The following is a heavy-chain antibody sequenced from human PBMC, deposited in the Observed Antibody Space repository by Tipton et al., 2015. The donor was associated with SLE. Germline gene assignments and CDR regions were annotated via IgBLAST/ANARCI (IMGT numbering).Heavy chain of an antibody. CDR3: ALRPGLGFDY. J-gene: IGHJ4*02. V-gene: IGHV3-53*05. Sequence: LSLTCTVSGGSISSYYWSWVRQAPGKGLEWVSVIYGGGGTYYADSVKGRFTISRDNSKNTLYLQMNSLRAEDTAVYYCALRPGLGFDYWGQGTLVTVSS. CDR2: IYGGGGT. D-gene: IGHD6-19*01. CDR1: GGSISSYY.